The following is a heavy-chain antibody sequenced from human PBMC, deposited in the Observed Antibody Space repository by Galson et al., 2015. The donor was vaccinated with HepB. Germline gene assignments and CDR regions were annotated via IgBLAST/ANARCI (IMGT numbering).Heavy chain of an antibody. CDR3: AKAGYSSSCLDY. J-gene: IGHJ4*02. CDR1: GFTFSSYG. D-gene: IGHD6-13*01. V-gene: IGHV3-30*18. CDR2: ISYDGSNK. Sequence: SLRLSCAASGFTFSSYGMHWVRQAPGKGLEWVAVISYDGSNKYYADSVKGRFTISRDNSKNTLYLQMNSLRAEDTAVYYCAKAGYSSSCLDYWGQGTLVTVSS.